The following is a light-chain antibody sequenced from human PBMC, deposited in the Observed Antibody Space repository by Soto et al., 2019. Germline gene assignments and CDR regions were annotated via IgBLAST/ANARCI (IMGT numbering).Light chain of an antibody. CDR2: EVS. V-gene: IGLV2-8*01. Sequence: QSALTQLPSASGSPGQSVTISCTGTSSDVGGYNYVSWYQQYPGKAPKLMIYEVSKWPSGVPDRFSGSKSGNTASLTVSGLQADDEADYYCSSYAGSNNVVFGGGTKLTVL. CDR1: SSDVGGYNY. CDR3: SSYAGSNNVV. J-gene: IGLJ2*01.